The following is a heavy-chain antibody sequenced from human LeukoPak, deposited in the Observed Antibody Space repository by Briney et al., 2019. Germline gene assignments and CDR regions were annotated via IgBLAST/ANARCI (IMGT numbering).Heavy chain of an antibody. CDR1: GFPLANTW. CDR3: ATVIFVYSAFDI. V-gene: IGHV3-15*01. CDR2: IKSKHDGATT. D-gene: IGHD3-16*02. J-gene: IGHJ3*02. Sequence: GGSLRLSCSASGFPLANTWMTWVRQAPGKGLEWVGRIKSKHDGATTDYAAPVKGRFTISRDDSKNTLYLQMTSLNAEDSAVYFCATVIFVYSAFDIWGQGTVVTVSS.